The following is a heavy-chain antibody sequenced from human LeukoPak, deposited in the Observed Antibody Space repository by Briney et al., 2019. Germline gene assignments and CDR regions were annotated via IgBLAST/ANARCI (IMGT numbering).Heavy chain of an antibody. CDR1: GGTFSSYA. V-gene: IGHV1-69*13. CDR3: AREGTDYYGSGNWFDP. Sequence: GASVKVSCKASGGTFSSYAISWVRQAPGQGLEWMGGIIPIFGTANYAQKFQGRVTITADESTSTAYMELSSLRSEDTAVYYCAREGTDYYGSGNWFDPWGQGTLVTVSS. CDR2: IIPIFGTA. J-gene: IGHJ5*02. D-gene: IGHD3-10*01.